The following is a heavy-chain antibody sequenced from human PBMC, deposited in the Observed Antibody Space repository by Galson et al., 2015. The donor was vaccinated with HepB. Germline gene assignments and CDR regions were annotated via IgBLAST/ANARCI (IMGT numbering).Heavy chain of an antibody. J-gene: IGHJ6*02. CDR1: GLTFSDYY. Sequence: SLRLSCAASGLTFSDYYMSWIRQAPGKGLEWVSSIRSSGDSTFYADSVKGRFSISRDNAKNSLYLQMNRLRTEDTALYYCARGAYGLDVWGQGTTVTVSS. V-gene: IGHV3-11*01. CDR2: IRSSGDST. CDR3: ARGAYGLDV.